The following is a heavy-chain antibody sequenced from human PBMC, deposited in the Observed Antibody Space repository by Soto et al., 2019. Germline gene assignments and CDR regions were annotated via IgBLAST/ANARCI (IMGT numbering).Heavy chain of an antibody. D-gene: IGHD5-18*01. J-gene: IGHJ4*02. Sequence: PGGSLRLSCAASGFTFDDYAMHWVRQAPGKGLEWVSGISWNSGSIGYADSVKGRFTISRDNAKNSLYLQMNSLRAEDTAVYYCATMCGYSYGSVDYWGQGTLVTVSS. V-gene: IGHV3-9*01. CDR2: ISWNSGSI. CDR1: GFTFDDYA. CDR3: ATMCGYSYGSVDY.